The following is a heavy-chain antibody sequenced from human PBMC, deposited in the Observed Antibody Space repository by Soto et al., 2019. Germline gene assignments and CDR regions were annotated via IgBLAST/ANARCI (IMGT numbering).Heavy chain of an antibody. Sequence: GGSLRLSCAASGFTFSNDAISWVRQAPGKGLEWVSDISGSGGSTYYADSVKGRFTISRDNYKNTVYLQMNSLRAEDTAVYYCARDVPKYNSDPSDHWGQGTQVTVSS. D-gene: IGHD6-19*01. CDR3: ARDVPKYNSDPSDH. CDR1: GFTFSNDA. J-gene: IGHJ4*02. CDR2: ISGSGGST. V-gene: IGHV3-23*01.